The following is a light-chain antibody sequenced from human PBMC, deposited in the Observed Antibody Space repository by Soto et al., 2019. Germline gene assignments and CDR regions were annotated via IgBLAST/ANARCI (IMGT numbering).Light chain of an antibody. CDR1: SSDVGGYNY. J-gene: IGLJ3*02. V-gene: IGLV2-14*01. Sequence: QSVLTQPPSASGSPGQSVSISCTGTSSDVGGYNYVSWYQQHPGRAPKLMIFEVNNRPSGVSDRFSGSKSGNTASLTISGLQAEDEADYYCSSYTSSSTVVFGGGTKVTVL. CDR2: EVN. CDR3: SSYTSSSTVV.